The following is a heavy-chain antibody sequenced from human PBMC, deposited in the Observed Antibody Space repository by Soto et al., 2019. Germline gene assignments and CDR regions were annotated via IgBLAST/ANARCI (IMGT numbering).Heavy chain of an antibody. D-gene: IGHD3-16*01. CDR3: ATHGLGVSSPPYFDN. V-gene: IGHV1-69*06. J-gene: IGHJ4*02. CDR2: FVPLFGTT. CDR1: GGTFSGYV. Sequence: QLVQSGSEVKKPGSSVKVSGQASGGTFSGYVVTWVRQAPGQGLEWMGEFVPLFGTTNYAQRFSGRITITAEKATSTAYMELRTLRSDDTAVYYCATHGLGVSSPPYFDNWGQGTLVTVSS.